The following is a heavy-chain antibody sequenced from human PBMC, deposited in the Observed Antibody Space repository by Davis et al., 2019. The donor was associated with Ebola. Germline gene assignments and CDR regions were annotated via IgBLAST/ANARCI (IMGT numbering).Heavy chain of an antibody. J-gene: IGHJ4*02. Sequence: PSETLSLTCTVYGGTISDNYWSWIRQAPGKGLEYIGHIYYEGSASYNPSLGSRVTMSVATSKHQFSLKLTSVTAADTAVYFCARGTNFIGTGDHWGQGTLVTVSS. CDR3: ARGTNFIGTGDH. CDR2: IYYEGSA. CDR1: GGTISDNY. D-gene: IGHD1/OR15-1a*01. V-gene: IGHV4-59*01.